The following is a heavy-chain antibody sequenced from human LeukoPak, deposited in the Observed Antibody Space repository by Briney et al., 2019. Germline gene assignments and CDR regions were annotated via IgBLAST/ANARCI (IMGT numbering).Heavy chain of an antibody. Sequence: PSETLSLTCTVSGGSISSYYWSWIRQPPGKGLEWIGYIYYSGSTNHNPSLKSRVTISVDTSKNQFSLKLSSVTAADTAVYYCARESSYYDSSGYQSHFDYWGQGTLVTVSS. CDR2: IYYSGST. J-gene: IGHJ4*02. CDR3: ARESSYYDSSGYQSHFDY. V-gene: IGHV4-59*01. CDR1: GGSISSYY. D-gene: IGHD3-22*01.